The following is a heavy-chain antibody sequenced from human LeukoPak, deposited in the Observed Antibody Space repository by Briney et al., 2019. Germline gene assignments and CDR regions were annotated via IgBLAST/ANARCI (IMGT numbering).Heavy chain of an antibody. Sequence: ASVKVSCKASGYTFTGYYMHWVRQAPGQGLEWMGWINPNSGGTNYAQKFQGWVTMTRDTSISTAYMELSRLRYDDTAVYYCARGIAVAGGYYYYGMDVWGKGTTVTVSS. D-gene: IGHD6-19*01. CDR3: ARGIAVAGGYYYYGMDV. V-gene: IGHV1-2*04. CDR2: INPNSGGT. J-gene: IGHJ6*04. CDR1: GYTFTGYY.